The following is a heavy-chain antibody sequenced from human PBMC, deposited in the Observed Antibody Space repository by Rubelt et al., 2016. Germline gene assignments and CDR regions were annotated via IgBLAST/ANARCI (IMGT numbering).Heavy chain of an antibody. CDR3: ARYYYDSSGYVYFDY. CDR1: GYTFTSYA. J-gene: IGHJ4*02. V-gene: IGHV1-3*01. D-gene: IGHD3-22*01. CDR2: INDGNGDT. Sequence: QVQLVQSGAEVKKPGASVKVSCKASGYTFTSYAMHWVRQAPGQRLAWMGWINDGNGDTKYSQKLQGRVTITRDTSASTAYMELSSLRSEDTAVYYCARYYYDSSGYVYFDYWGQGTLVTVSS.